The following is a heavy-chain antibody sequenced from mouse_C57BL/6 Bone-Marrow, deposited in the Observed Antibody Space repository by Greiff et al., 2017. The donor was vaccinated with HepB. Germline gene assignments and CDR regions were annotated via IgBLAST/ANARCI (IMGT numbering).Heavy chain of an antibody. D-gene: IGHD2-5*01. Sequence: EVQLQQSGPELVKPGASVKISCKASGYTFTDYYMNWVKQSHGKSLEWIGDINPNNGGTSYNQKFKGKATLTVDKSSSTAYMELRSLTSEDSAVYYCAVYYSNRPRYFDVWGTGTTVTVSS. J-gene: IGHJ1*03. V-gene: IGHV1-26*01. CDR2: INPNNGGT. CDR1: GYTFTDYY. CDR3: AVYYSNRPRYFDV.